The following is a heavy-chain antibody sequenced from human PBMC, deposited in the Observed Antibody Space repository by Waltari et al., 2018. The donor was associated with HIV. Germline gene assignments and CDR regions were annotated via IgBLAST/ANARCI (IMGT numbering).Heavy chain of an antibody. CDR3: ASPDTTMVHGHYYFYHMDV. D-gene: IGHD5-18*01. CDR1: GFTVSSNS. Sequence: EVQLVESGGGLVQPGGSLRLPCAASGFTVSSNSMSWVRQAPGKGLEWVSLIYTGGSTYYADSVKGRFTISRDNSKNTLYLQMNSLRAEDTAVYYCASPDTTMVHGHYYFYHMDVWGQGTTVTVSS. V-gene: IGHV3-66*01. CDR2: IYTGGST. J-gene: IGHJ6*02.